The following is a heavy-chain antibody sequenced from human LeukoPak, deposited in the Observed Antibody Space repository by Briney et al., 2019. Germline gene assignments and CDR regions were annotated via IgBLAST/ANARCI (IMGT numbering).Heavy chain of an antibody. J-gene: IGHJ4*02. V-gene: IGHV3-64*01. CDR2: MSSFWGST. D-gene: IGHD2-21*02. CDR1: GFPFSSYA. CDR3: ARSRVTEGVFFFDY. Sequence: GGPLRLSCAASGFPFSSYAMLWVRQAPGRGLEYVSAMSSFWGSTYFANSVKGRFTISRDNSKNTLYLQMGSLRAEDMAVYYCARSRVTEGVFFFDYWGQGNLVTVSS.